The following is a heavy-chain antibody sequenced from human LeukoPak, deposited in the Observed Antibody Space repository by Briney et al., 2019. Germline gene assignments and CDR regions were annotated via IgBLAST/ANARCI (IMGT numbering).Heavy chain of an antibody. Sequence: GGSLRLSCAASGFTFSRYWMSWVRQAPGKGLEWVANIKQDGSEKYYADSVKGRFTISRDNAKNSLYLQMNSLRAEDTAVYYCARTETTVTTKNFDYWGQGTLVTVSS. V-gene: IGHV3-7*01. J-gene: IGHJ4*02. CDR1: GFTFSRYW. D-gene: IGHD4-11*01. CDR2: IKQDGSEK. CDR3: ARTETTVTTKNFDY.